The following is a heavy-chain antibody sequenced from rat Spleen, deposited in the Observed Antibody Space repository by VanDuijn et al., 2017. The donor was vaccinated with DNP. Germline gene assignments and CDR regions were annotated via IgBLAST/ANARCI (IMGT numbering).Heavy chain of an antibody. V-gene: IGHV1-43*01. Sequence: QVQLHQSGAELAKPGSSVKISCKASGHTFTSYYIGWIKQTTGQGLEYIGYINTGSGGTNANAKFRGKATLTVDKSSSTAFMQLSSLTPDDSAVYYCARSWVGVRGIWFAFWGQGTLVTVSS. CDR1: GHTFTSYY. CDR3: ARSWVGVRGIWFAF. CDR2: INTGSGGT. J-gene: IGHJ3*01. D-gene: IGHD4-3*01.